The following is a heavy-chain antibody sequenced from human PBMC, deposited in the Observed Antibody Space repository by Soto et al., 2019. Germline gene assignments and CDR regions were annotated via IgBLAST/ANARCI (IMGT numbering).Heavy chain of an antibody. J-gene: IGHJ4*02. CDR3: AESAVPAAILAAAGSFDD. Sequence: PAGSLRLSCSASGVTFSSYSMSWVRQAPGKGLEWVSAISGSGGSTYYADSVKGRFTISRDNSKNTLYLQMNSLRAEETAVYYCAESAVPAAILAAAGSFDDWGQGTLVTVSS. CDR2: ISGSGGST. D-gene: IGHD2-2*02. CDR1: GVTFSSYS. V-gene: IGHV3-23*01.